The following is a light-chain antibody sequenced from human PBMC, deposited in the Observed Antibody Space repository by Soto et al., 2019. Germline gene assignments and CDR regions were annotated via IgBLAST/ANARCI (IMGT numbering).Light chain of an antibody. J-gene: IGKJ1*01. CDR3: QQYDSSPRT. CDR2: GAS. V-gene: IGKV3-20*01. Sequence: EIVMTQSPATLSVSPCERATLASRASQSVSSNLAWYQQKPGQAPRLLIYGASTRATGIPDRFSGSGSGTDFPLTTSRLEPEDFAVYYCQQYDSSPRTFGQGTKVDI. CDR1: QSVSSN.